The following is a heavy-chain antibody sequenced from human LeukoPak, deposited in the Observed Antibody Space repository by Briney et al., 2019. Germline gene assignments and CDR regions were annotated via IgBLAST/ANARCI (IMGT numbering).Heavy chain of an antibody. J-gene: IGHJ4*02. CDR3: ARDILGPGIGVAGTSGY. CDR2: INPNSGGT. Sequence: ASVKVSCKASGYTFTGYYMHWVRQAPGQGLEWMGWINPNSGGTNYAQKLQGRVTMTTDTSTSTAYMELRSLRSDDTAVYYCARDILGPGIGVAGTSGYWGQGTLVTVSS. D-gene: IGHD6-19*01. CDR1: GYTFTGYY. V-gene: IGHV1-2*02.